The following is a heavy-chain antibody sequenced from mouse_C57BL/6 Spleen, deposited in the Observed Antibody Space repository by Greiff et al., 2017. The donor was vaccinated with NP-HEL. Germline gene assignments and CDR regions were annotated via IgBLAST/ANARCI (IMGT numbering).Heavy chain of an antibody. Sequence: QVQLQQPGAELVKPGASVKMSCKASGYTFTSYWITWVKQRPGQGLEWLGDIYPGSGSTNYNEKLQSKATLTVDTSSSTSYMQLSSLTSEDSAVYYCARSITTVVVDYWGQGTTLTVSS. J-gene: IGHJ2*01. CDR1: GYTFTSYW. V-gene: IGHV1-55*01. D-gene: IGHD1-1*01. CDR3: ARSITTVVVDY. CDR2: IYPGSGST.